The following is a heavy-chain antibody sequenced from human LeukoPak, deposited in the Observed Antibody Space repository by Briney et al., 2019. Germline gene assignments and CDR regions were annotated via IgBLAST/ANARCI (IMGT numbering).Heavy chain of an antibody. J-gene: IGHJ4*02. CDR2: ISWNSGSI. D-gene: IGHD3-16*01. Sequence: GRSLRLSCAASGFTFDDYAMHWVRQAPGKGLEWVSGISWNSGSIGYADPVKGRFTISRDNAKNSLYLQMNSLRAEDTALYYCAKDIEPGRIMITFGGVDYWGQGTLVTVSS. CDR1: GFTFDDYA. V-gene: IGHV3-9*01. CDR3: AKDIEPGRIMITFGGVDY.